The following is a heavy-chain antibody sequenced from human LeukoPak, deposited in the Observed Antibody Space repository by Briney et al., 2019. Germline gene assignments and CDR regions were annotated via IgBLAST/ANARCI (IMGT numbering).Heavy chain of an antibody. Sequence: GGSLRLSCAASGFTFSSYAMSWVRQAPGKGLEWVSSISNSGGRTFYTDSVKGRFTISRDNSRNTLYLQMNRLRTEDTAVYYCARGTMVYAIQYYFNYWGQGTLVTVSS. CDR1: GFTFSSYA. D-gene: IGHD2-8*01. CDR3: ARGTMVYAIQYYFNY. J-gene: IGHJ4*02. V-gene: IGHV3-23*01. CDR2: ISNSGGRT.